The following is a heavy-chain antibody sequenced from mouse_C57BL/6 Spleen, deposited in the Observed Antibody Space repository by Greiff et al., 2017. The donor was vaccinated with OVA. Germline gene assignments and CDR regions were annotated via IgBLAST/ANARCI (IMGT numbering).Heavy chain of an antibody. V-gene: IGHV3-6*01. J-gene: IGHJ2*01. D-gene: IGHD2-5*01. Sequence: EVKLQESGPGLVKPSQSLSLTCSVTGYSITSGYYWNWIRQFPGNKLECMGYIRYDGSNNYNPSLKNRISITRDTSKNQFFLKLNSVTTEDTATYYCARVGDSNFDYWGQGTTLTVSS. CDR2: IRYDGSN. CDR3: ARVGDSNFDY. CDR1: GYSITSGYY.